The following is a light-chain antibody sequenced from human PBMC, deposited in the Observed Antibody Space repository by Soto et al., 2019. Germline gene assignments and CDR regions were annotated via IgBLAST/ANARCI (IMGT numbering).Light chain of an antibody. Sequence: ARQSVSTWLAWYQQEPGKAPRFLIYDASSLESGVPSRFSGRGSGTACSPTLPSLQPDALATHYSQPYSSHPYTVGQGTKVDIK. CDR3: QPYSSHPYT. V-gene: IGKV1-5*01. CDR1: QSVSTW. CDR2: DAS. J-gene: IGKJ1*01.